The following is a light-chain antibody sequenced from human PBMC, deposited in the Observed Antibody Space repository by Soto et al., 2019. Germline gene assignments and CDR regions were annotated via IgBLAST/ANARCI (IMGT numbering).Light chain of an antibody. J-gene: IGKJ3*01. CDR3: QQYGSSPFT. Sequence: ESVLTQSPGTLSMSPGERATLSCRASQSVSSSYSAWYQQKPGQAPRLLIYGASRMATGIPDRFSGSGSGTDFPLTISRLEPEDFAVYYCQQYGSSPFTFGPGTKVDIK. CDR1: QSVSSSY. V-gene: IGKV3-20*01. CDR2: GAS.